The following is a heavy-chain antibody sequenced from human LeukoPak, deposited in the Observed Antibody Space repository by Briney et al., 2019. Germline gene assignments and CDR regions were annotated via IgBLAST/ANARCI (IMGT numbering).Heavy chain of an antibody. Sequence: PGGSLRLSCAASGFTFSDYYMSWIRQAPGKGLEWVSYISSSGSTIYYADSVKGRFTVSRDNSKNTLYLRLNTLTTEDTAVYYCARDFDGSWTIDYWGQGTLVTVSS. CDR1: GFTFSDYY. D-gene: IGHD1-26*01. CDR3: ARDFDGSWTIDY. V-gene: IGHV3-11*04. CDR2: ISSSGSTI. J-gene: IGHJ4*02.